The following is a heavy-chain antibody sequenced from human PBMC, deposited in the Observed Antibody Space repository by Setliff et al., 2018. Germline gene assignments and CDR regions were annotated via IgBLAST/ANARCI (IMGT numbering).Heavy chain of an antibody. V-gene: IGHV2-70*11. J-gene: IGHJ5*02. CDR3: ARMPFYFSSGWRGGWFDP. Sequence: LRLSCAASGFSFSNYWMSWVRQAPGKGLEWLARIDWDDTKYYSTSLKTRLTISKDTSKNQVVLTMTNMDPVDTATYYCARMPFYFSSGWRGGWFDPWGQGTLVTVSS. D-gene: IGHD6-19*01. CDR1: GFSFSNYW. CDR2: IDWDDTK.